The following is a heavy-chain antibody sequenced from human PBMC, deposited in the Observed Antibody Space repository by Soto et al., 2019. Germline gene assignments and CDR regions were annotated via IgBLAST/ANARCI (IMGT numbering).Heavy chain of an antibody. V-gene: IGHV4-4*09. CDR3: SRTSDF. CDR2: IFHTGST. CDR1: RVSMSDYF. J-gene: IGHJ3*01. Sequence: PSETLSLTCTVSRVSMSDYFWSWIRQPPGKGLEWIGYIFHTGSTNYNPSLKSRVTISLDTSKKQFSLKLNSVTAADTAVYYCSRTSDFWGLGTMVTVS.